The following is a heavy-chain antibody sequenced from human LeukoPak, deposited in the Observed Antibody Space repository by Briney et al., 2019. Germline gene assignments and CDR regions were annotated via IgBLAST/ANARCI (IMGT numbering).Heavy chain of an antibody. D-gene: IGHD3-10*01. CDR1: GFTFSSYS. J-gene: IGHJ4*02. V-gene: IGHV3-21*01. CDR2: ISSSSSYI. Sequence: GGSLRLSCAASGFTFSSYSMNWVRQAPGKGLEWVSSISSSSSYICYADSVKGRFTISRDNAKNSLYLQMNSLRAEDTAVYYCARVSYYGSGSYPRLWGQGTLVTVSS. CDR3: ARVSYYGSGSYPRL.